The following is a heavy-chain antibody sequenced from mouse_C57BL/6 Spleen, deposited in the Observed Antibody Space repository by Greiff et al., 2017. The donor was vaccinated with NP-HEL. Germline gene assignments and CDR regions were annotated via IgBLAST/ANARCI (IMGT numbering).Heavy chain of an antibody. CDR3: ARTGWYQGWFAY. J-gene: IGHJ3*01. CDR2: IYPGDGDT. Sequence: VQLQQSGAELVKPGASVKISCKASGYAFSSYWMNWVKQRPGKGLEWIGQIYPGDGDTNYNGKFKGKATLTADKSSSTAYMQLSSLTSEDSAVYFCARTGWYQGWFAYWGQGTLVTVSA. V-gene: IGHV1-80*01. CDR1: GYAFSSYW. D-gene: IGHD2-1*01.